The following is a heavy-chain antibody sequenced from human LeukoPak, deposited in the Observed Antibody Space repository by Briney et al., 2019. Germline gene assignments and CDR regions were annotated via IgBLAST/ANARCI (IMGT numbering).Heavy chain of an antibody. CDR2: MNPNSGNR. Sequence: ASVKVSCKASGYTFTTYDISWVRQATGQGLEWMGWMNPNSGNRGYVQKFQGRVTMTRNTSINTAYMELSSLRSEDTAIYYYARGRILRGFSYGRLGLRDHYMDVWGIGTTVTISS. CDR1: GYTFTTYD. J-gene: IGHJ6*03. D-gene: IGHD5-18*01. V-gene: IGHV1-8*01. CDR3: ARGRILRGFSYGRLGLRDHYMDV.